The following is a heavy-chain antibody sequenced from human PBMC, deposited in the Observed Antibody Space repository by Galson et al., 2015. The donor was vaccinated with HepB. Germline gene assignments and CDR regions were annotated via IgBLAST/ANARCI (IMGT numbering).Heavy chain of an antibody. Sequence: SLRLSCAASGFSFSSYVMSWVRQAPGKGLEWVSSISGSGGSTYHADSEKGRFTISRDNSKNTLYLQMNNLRAEDTAVYYCAKSPDYDFWSGLGVTHDSWGQGTQVTVSS. J-gene: IGHJ5*01. CDR1: GFSFSSYV. D-gene: IGHD3-3*01. CDR2: ISGSGGST. CDR3: AKSPDYDFWSGLGVTHDS. V-gene: IGHV3-23*01.